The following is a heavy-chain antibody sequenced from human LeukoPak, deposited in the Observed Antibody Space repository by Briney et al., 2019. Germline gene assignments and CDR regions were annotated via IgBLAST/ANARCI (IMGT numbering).Heavy chain of an antibody. D-gene: IGHD3-22*01. CDR1: GFTFNSFG. CDR2: IYYDGSNN. J-gene: IGHJ3*02. V-gene: IGHV3-30*12. CDR3: ARDLEDSSPFGAFDM. Sequence: PGGSLRLSCAASGFTFNSFGIHWVRQAPGKGLEWVAVIYYDGSNNFYSDSVKGRFTISRDNSKNTLYLQMNSLRAEDTAVYYCARDLEDSSPFGAFDMWGQGTMVTVSS.